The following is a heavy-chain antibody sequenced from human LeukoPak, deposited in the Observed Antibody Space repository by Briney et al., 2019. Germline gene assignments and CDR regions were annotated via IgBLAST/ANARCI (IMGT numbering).Heavy chain of an antibody. CDR1: GYTFTSYA. Sequence: GASVKVSCKASGYTFTSYAMHWVRQAPGQRLEWMGWINAGNGNTKYSQKFQGRVTITRDTSASTAYMELSSLRSEDAAVYYCARRRRDGYNLEFRWGQGTLVTVSS. CDR2: INAGNGNT. J-gene: IGHJ4*02. CDR3: ARRRRDGYNLEFR. V-gene: IGHV1-3*01. D-gene: IGHD5-24*01.